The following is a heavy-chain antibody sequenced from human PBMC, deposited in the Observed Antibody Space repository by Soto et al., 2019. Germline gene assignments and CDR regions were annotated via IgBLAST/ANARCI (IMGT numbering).Heavy chain of an antibody. Sequence: GESLKISCKGSGYSFTSYWIGWVRQMPGKGLEWMGIIYPGDSDTRYSPSFQGQVTISADKSISTAYLQWSSLKASDTAMYYCARPALLTQVHYYYYGMDVWGQGTTVTVSS. CDR1: GYSFTSYW. V-gene: IGHV5-51*01. CDR2: IYPGDSDT. J-gene: IGHJ6*02. CDR3: ARPALLTQVHYYYYGMDV. D-gene: IGHD3-16*01.